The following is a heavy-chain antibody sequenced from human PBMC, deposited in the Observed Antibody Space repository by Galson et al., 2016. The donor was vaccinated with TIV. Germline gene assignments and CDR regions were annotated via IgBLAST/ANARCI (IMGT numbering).Heavy chain of an antibody. J-gene: IGHJ6*02. CDR1: GDTFSSFV. D-gene: IGHD5-18*01. CDR2: IIPLFGEA. Sequence: SVKVSCKASGDTFSSFVISWVRQAPGQGLEWMGGIIPLFGEAHYAQKFQGRVTISADESTSTVYMEISGLRSGDTAMYYCAKCRNTAMDTYYYYYGLDVWGQGTTVTVSS. CDR3: AKCRNTAMDTYYYYYGLDV. V-gene: IGHV1-69*13.